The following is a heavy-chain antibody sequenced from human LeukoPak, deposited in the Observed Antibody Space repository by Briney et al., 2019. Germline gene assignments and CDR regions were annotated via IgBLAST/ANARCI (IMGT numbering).Heavy chain of an antibody. CDR2: INWNGDST. V-gene: IGHV3-20*04. J-gene: IGHJ6*03. CDR1: GFTFDDYD. D-gene: IGHD6-13*01. CDR3: ARERDSSSWSGGSYYYYYMDV. Sequence: PGGSLRLSCAASGFTFDDYDMNWVRQAPGKGLEWVSGINWNGDSTGYADSVKGRFTISRDNAKNSLSLQMNSLRAEDTALYYCARERDSSSWSGGSYYYYYMDVWGKGTTVTVSS.